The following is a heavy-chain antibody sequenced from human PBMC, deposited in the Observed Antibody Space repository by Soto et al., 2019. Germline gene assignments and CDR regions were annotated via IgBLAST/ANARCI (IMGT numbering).Heavy chain of an antibody. V-gene: IGHV4-30-2*01. CDR2: IYHSGST. Sequence: PSETLSLTCAVYGGSISSGGYSWSWIRQPPGKGLEWIGYIYHSGSTYYNPSLKSRVTISVDRSKNQFSLKLSSVTAADTAVYYCARGYKGHFDYWGQGTLVTVSS. D-gene: IGHD5-18*01. CDR3: ARGYKGHFDY. CDR1: GGSISSGGYS. J-gene: IGHJ4*02.